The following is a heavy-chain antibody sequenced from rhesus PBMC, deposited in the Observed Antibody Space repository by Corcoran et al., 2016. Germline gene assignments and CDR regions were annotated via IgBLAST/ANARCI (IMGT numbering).Heavy chain of an antibody. V-gene: IGHV4S10*01. CDR3: ARGSSDWSVDY. D-gene: IGHD6S26*01. J-gene: IGHJ4*01. Sequence: QVQLQESGPGVVKPSETLSLTCAVSGGSISDSYRWSWIRQPPGKGLEWIGYIYGSSTRTNYNPSLKCRVTISKDTSKNQFSLKLSSVTAADTAVYYCARGSSDWSVDYWGQGVLVTVSS. CDR1: GGSISDSYR. CDR2: IYGSSTRT.